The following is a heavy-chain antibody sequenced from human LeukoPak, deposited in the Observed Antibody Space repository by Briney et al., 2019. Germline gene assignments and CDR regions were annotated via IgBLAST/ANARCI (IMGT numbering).Heavy chain of an antibody. V-gene: IGHV4-34*01. J-gene: IGHJ4*02. Sequence: PSETLSLTCAVYGGSFSGYYWSWIRQPPGKGLEWIGEINHSGSTNYNPSLESRVTMSVDTSKNQLSLKLTSVTAADAAVYYCARQRAYYGSGSYYSGFDYWGQGALITVSS. D-gene: IGHD3-10*01. CDR3: ARQRAYYGSGSYYSGFDY. CDR1: GGSFSGYY. CDR2: INHSGST.